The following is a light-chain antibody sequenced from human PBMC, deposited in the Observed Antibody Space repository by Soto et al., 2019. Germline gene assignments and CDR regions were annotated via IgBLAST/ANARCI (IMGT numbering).Light chain of an antibody. J-gene: IGKJ5*01. CDR2: GAS. CDR1: QSVSNSH. Sequence: EIVLTQSPGTLSLSPGERATLSCRASQSVSNSHLAWYQQKPGQAPRLLISGASSRATGIPDRFSGSGSGTDFTLTISRLEPEDFALYYCQQYVTSAITFGQGTRLDIK. V-gene: IGKV3-20*01. CDR3: QQYVTSAIT.